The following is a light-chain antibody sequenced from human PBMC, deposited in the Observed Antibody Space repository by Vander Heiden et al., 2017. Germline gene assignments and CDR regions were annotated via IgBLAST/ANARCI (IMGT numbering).Light chain of an antibody. V-gene: IGKV1-5*03. CDR2: TAS. CDR1: QSISSW. J-gene: IGKJ2*01. Sequence: DIQMTQSPSILSASVGDRVTITCRASQSISSWLAWYQQKPGKAPKLLIYTASTLQSGVTSRFSGSGSGTEFTLTISSLQPDDFAAYYCHQYERSPYTFGQGTKLDI. CDR3: HQYERSPYT.